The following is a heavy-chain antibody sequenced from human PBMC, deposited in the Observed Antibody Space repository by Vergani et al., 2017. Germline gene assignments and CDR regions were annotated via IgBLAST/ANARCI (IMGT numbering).Heavy chain of an antibody. CDR2: ISSSGSTI. J-gene: IGHJ4*02. CDR3: ARDLNLWFGVKAFDY. Sequence: EVQLVESGGGLVQPGGSLRLSCAASGFTFSSYEMNWVRQAPGKGLEWVSYISSSGSTIYYADSVKGRFTISRDNAKNSLYLQMNSLRAEDTAVYYCARDLNLWFGVKAFDYWGQGTLVTVSS. CDR1: GFTFSSYE. V-gene: IGHV3-48*03. D-gene: IGHD3-10*01.